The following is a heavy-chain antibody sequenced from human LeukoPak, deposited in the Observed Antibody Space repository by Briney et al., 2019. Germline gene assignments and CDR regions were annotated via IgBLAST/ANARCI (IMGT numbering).Heavy chain of an antibody. D-gene: IGHD3-10*02. CDR2: ISSSGSTI. CDR3: AELGITMIGGV. V-gene: IGHV3-48*03. CDR1: GFTFSSYE. J-gene: IGHJ6*04. Sequence: GGSLRLSCAASGFTFSSYEMNWVRQAPGKGLEWVSYISSSGSTIYYADSVKGRFTISRYNGKNSLYLQMNSLRAEDTAVYYCAELGITMIGGVWGKGTTVTISS.